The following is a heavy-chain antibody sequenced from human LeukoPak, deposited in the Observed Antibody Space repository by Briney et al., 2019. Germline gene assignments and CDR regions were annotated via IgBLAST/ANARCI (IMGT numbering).Heavy chain of an antibody. J-gene: IGHJ4*02. V-gene: IGHV3-9*03. D-gene: IGHD6-19*01. CDR3: AKDQGYEWLVGEFDY. CDR1: GFDFDDYA. Sequence: PGGSLRLSCAASGFDFDDYAMHWVRQAPGKGLEWVSSISWNSDTIYYAASVKGRFAISRDNAKNSLYLQMNSLRAEDMALYYCAKDQGYEWLVGEFDYWGQGTLVTVSS. CDR2: ISWNSDTI.